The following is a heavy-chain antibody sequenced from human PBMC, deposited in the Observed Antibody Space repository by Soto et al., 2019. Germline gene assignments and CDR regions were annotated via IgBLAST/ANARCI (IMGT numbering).Heavy chain of an antibody. V-gene: IGHV3-30-3*01. D-gene: IGHD3-10*01. CDR3: GHDGNEYYSFDA. Sequence: TGGSLRLSCAASGFTLSSYAMHWVRQAPGKGLEWVAVISCAGTSTYYADSVRGRFTISRDNSKDTVYLQLNSLRTEDTAARDPGHDGNEYYSFDAWGQGIWVTVAS. CDR1: GFTLSSYA. J-gene: IGHJ4*02. CDR2: ISCAGTST.